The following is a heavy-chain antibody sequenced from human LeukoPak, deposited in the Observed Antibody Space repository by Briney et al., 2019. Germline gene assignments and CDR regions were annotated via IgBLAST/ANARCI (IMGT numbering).Heavy chain of an antibody. CDR1: GFTFDDYA. CDR3: AKDFGSDLGNYYYGMDV. D-gene: IGHD3-3*01. Sequence: GRSLRLSCAASGFTFDDYAMHWVRQAPGKGLEWVSGISWNSGSIGYADSVKGRFTISRDNTKNSLYLQMNSLRAEDTALYYCAKDFGSDLGNYYYGMDVWGQGTTVTVSS. J-gene: IGHJ6*02. V-gene: IGHV3-9*01. CDR2: ISWNSGSI.